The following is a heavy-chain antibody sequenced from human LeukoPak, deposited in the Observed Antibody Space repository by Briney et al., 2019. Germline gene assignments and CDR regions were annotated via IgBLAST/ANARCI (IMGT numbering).Heavy chain of an antibody. J-gene: IGHJ4*02. CDR1: GFDFNIYE. CDR2: ISADGATI. CDR3: AGSRYPEPQDLNY. D-gene: IGHD3-10*01. Sequence: GVSLRLSCAASGFDFNIYEMNWVRQAPGKGLEWVSYISADGATIYYADSVKGRFTISRDNLKSSLFLQMSSLRAEDMAVYYCAGSRYPEPQDLNYWGQGTLVIVS. V-gene: IGHV3-48*03.